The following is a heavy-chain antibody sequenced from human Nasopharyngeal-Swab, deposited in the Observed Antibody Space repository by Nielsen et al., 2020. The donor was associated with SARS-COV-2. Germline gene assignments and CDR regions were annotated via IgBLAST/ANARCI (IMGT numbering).Heavy chain of an antibody. CDR2: IYYSGSP. CDR3: ARVHYFDSTYYYYGLDV. CDR1: AYSISSYY. J-gene: IGHJ6*02. Sequence: SETLSPTCTVSAYSISSYYWTWIRQPPGKGLEWIGYIYYSGSPNYNPSLKSRVTLSLDTSKSQLSLKLSSVTTADTAVYYCARVHYFDSTYYYYGLDVWGQGTTVTVSS. V-gene: IGHV4-59*13. D-gene: IGHD3-22*01.